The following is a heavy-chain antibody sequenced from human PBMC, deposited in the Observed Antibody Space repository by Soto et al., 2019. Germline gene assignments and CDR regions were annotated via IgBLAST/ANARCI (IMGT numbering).Heavy chain of an antibody. CDR2: ISSTTNYI. CDR3: ARESEDLTSKFDY. J-gene: IGHJ4*02. V-gene: IGHV3-21*01. CDR1: GFTFTRYS. Sequence: WSLRLSCAASGFTFTRYSMNWVRQAPGKGLEWVSSISSTTNYIYYADSMKGRFTVSRDNAKNSVYLEMNSLSAEDTAVYYCARESEDLTSKFDYWGQGTLVTVSS.